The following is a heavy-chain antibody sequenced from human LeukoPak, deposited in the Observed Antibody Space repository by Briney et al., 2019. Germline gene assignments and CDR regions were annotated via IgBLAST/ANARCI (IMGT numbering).Heavy chain of an antibody. V-gene: IGHV4-39*07. Sequence: SENLSLTCTVSGGSISSSSYYWGWIRQPPGKGLEWIGSIHYSGDAYYNPSLKSRVTISVDTSNNQFSLKLKSVTAADTAMYYCARDSKYDSTGHAPWGLGTLVTVSS. CDR3: ARDSKYDSTGHAP. CDR1: GGSISSSSYY. D-gene: IGHD3-22*01. J-gene: IGHJ5*02. CDR2: IHYSGDA.